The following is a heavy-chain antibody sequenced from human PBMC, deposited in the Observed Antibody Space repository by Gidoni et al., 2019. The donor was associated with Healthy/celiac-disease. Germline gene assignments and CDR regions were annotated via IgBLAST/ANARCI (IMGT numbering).Heavy chain of an antibody. CDR3: AKGADLGAGYFDY. J-gene: IGHJ4*02. D-gene: IGHD1-26*01. Sequence: EVQLVESGGGLVQPGRSLRLSCAASGFTFDDYAMHWVRQAPGKGLEWVSGISWNSGSIGYADSVKGRFTISRDNAKNSLYLQMNSLRAEDTALYYCAKGADLGAGYFDYWGQGTLVTVSS. CDR2: ISWNSGSI. CDR1: GFTFDDYA. V-gene: IGHV3-9*01.